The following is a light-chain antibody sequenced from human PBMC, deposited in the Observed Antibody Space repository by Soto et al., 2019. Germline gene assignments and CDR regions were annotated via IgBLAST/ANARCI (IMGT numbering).Light chain of an antibody. CDR2: EVS. CDR3: SSYTSSSTRV. CDR1: SSDVGGYNY. Sequence: QSVLTQPASVSGSPGQSITISCTGTSSDVGGYNYVSWYQQHPGKAPKLMIYEVSNRPSGVSNRFSGSQSGNTASLTISGLQAEDEAEYYRSSYTSSSTRVFGGGTKVTVL. J-gene: IGLJ2*01. V-gene: IGLV2-14*01.